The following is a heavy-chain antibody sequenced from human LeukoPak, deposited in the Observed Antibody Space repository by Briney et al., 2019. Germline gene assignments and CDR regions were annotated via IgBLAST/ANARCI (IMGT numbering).Heavy chain of an antibody. CDR2: ISSNGSST. Sequence: GGSLRLSCAASRFTFSSYAMHWVRQAQGIGLEYVSAISSNGSSTYYANSVKGRFTISRDNSKNTLYLQMGSLRAEDMAVYYCARYGELQQNYYYYYYMDVWGKGTTVTVSS. CDR3: ARYGELQQNYYYYYYMDV. D-gene: IGHD1-26*01. V-gene: IGHV3-64*01. J-gene: IGHJ6*03. CDR1: RFTFSSYA.